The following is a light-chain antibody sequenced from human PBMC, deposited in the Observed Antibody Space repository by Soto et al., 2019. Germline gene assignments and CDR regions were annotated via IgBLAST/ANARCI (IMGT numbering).Light chain of an antibody. J-gene: IGKJ5*01. CDR3: QQYVISVT. Sequence: EIVLTPSPGTLSLSPGERATLSCRASQTISGNYLAWYQQKPGQAPRLLIYGASNRATGIPERFSGSGSGTDFTLTISRLEPQDSAMYYCQQYVISVTFGQGTRREIK. CDR2: GAS. V-gene: IGKV3-20*01. CDR1: QTISGNY.